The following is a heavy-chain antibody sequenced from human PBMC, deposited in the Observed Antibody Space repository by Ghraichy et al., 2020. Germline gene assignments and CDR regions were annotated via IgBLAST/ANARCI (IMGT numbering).Heavy chain of an antibody. Sequence: SGTLSLTCTVSGGSISSYYWSWIRQPPGKGLEWIGYIYYSGSTNYNPSLKSRVTISVDTSKNQFSLKLSSVTAADTAVYYCARLSKAYYYDSSGYYSGDAFDIWGQGTMVTVSS. V-gene: IGHV4-59*08. J-gene: IGHJ3*02. CDR1: GGSISSYY. CDR2: IYYSGST. CDR3: ARLSKAYYYDSSGYYSGDAFDI. D-gene: IGHD3-22*01.